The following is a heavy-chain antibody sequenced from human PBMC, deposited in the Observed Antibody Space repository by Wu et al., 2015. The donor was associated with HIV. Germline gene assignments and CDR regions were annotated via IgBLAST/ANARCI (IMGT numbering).Heavy chain of an antibody. Sequence: QVQLQQWGAGLLKPSETLSLTCAVYGGSFSGYYWSWIRQPPGKGLEWIGEINHSGSTNYNPSLKSRVTISVDTSKNQFSLKLSSVTAADTAVYYCARGGPVGYYYYGMDVWGQGTTVTVSS. CDR1: GGSFSGYY. D-gene: IGHD1-14*01. J-gene: IGHJ6*02. V-gene: IGHV4-34*01. CDR3: ARGGPVGYYYYGMDV. CDR2: INHSGST.